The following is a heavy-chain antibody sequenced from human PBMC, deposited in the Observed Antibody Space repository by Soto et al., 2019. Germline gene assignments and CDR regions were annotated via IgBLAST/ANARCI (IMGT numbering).Heavy chain of an antibody. CDR3: ARGDGDRYDGNGYLGRH. Sequence: EVQLVESGGGLVQPGESLTLSCAASGFPFSSYWMHWVRQAPGKGLVWVSRIKRDGSGPYYADSVQDRFPISRDNARNTLYLQMNSLRVGDTAVYFCARGDGDRYDGNGYLGRHWGQGPLVTVSS. D-gene: IGHD3-22*01. CDR2: IKRDGSGP. CDR1: GFPFSSYW. V-gene: IGHV3-74*01. J-gene: IGHJ4*02.